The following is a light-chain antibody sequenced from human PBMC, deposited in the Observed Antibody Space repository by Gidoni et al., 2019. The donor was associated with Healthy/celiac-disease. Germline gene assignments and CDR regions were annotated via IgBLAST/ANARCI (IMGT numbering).Light chain of an antibody. CDR1: SSYVGGYNY. CDR2: EVS. Sequence: QSALTQPPSASGSPGQSVTISCTGTSSYVGGYNYVSWYQQHPGKAPKLMIYEVSKRPSGVPDRFSGSKSGNTASLTVSGLQAEDEADYYCSSYAGSNNPWVFGTGTKVTVL. V-gene: IGLV2-8*01. J-gene: IGLJ1*01. CDR3: SSYAGSNNPWV.